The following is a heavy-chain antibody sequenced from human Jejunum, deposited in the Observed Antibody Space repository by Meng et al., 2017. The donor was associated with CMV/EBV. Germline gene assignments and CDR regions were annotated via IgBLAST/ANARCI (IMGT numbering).Heavy chain of an antibody. Sequence: FDDYGLSWVRQAPGKGLEWVSGINWNGGSTGYADSVTGRFTISRDNAKNSLYLQMNSLRAEDTALYYCARDRVRGVIIALYGMDVWGQGTTVTVS. CDR2: INWNGGST. D-gene: IGHD3-10*01. V-gene: IGHV3-20*03. CDR3: ARDRVRGVIIALYGMDV. CDR1: FDDYG. J-gene: IGHJ6*02.